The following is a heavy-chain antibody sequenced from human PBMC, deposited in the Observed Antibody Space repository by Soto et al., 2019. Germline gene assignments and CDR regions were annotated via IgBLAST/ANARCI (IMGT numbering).Heavy chain of an antibody. J-gene: IGHJ4*02. CDR1: GFSFSSYS. CDR3: ARSCSGAGCYRQIDF. D-gene: IGHD2-15*01. CDR2: ITSGSTSI. Sequence: GGSLRLSSAASGFSFSSYSMNWVRQAPGQGLEWISYITSGSTSIYYGDSVKGRFTISRDNAKNSLYLQMSSLRDEDTAVYYCARSCSGAGCYRQIDFWGQGTQVTVSS. V-gene: IGHV3-48*02.